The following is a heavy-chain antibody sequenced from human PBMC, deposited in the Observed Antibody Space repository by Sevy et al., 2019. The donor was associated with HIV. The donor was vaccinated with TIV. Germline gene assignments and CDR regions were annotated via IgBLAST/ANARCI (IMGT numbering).Heavy chain of an antibody. CDR3: GGEGGSWINWNDGLPDY. J-gene: IGHJ4*02. CDR2: ISSSSSTI. V-gene: IGHV3-48*01. Sequence: GGSLRLSCAASGFSFSDYSMNWVRQAPGKGLEWISYISSSSSTIYFADSVKGRFTISRDNAKNSLYLQMNSLRAEDKAIYYCGGEGGSWINWNDGLPDYWGPGTLVTVSS. D-gene: IGHD1-20*01. CDR1: GFSFSDYS.